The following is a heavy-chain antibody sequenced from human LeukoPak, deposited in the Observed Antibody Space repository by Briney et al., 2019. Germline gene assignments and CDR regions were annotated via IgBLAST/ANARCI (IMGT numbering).Heavy chain of an antibody. V-gene: IGHV4-31*03. Sequence: PSQTLSLTCTVSGDSISSGNYYWTWIRQHPGKGLEWIAYIHYSGSTYYSPSLRSRLTISLDTSTNQFSLKLSSVTAADTAVYYCARHQGVLSSSWHGYYFDYWGQGTLVTVSS. D-gene: IGHD6-13*01. CDR2: IHYSGST. J-gene: IGHJ4*02. CDR3: ARHQGVLSSSWHGYYFDY. CDR1: GDSISSGNYY.